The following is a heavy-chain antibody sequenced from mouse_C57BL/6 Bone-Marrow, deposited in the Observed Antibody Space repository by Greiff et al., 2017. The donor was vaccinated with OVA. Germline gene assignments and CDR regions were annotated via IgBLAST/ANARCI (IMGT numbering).Heavy chain of an antibody. D-gene: IGHD1-1*01. CDR3: AREDYGSFYYYAMDY. CDR1: GYTFTDYN. Sequence: EVQLQPSGPELVKPGASVKMSCKASGYTFTDYNMHWVKQSHGKSLEWIGYINPNNGGTSYNQKFKGKATLTVNKSSSTAYMELLSLTSEDSAVYYCAREDYGSFYYYAMDYWGQGTSVTVSS. J-gene: IGHJ4*01. CDR2: INPNNGGT. V-gene: IGHV1-22*01.